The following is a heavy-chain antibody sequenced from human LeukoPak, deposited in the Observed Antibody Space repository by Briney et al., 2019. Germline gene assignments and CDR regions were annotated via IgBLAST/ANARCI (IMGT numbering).Heavy chain of an antibody. J-gene: IGHJ4*02. CDR1: GTTFGSYA. CDR3: ARDRSYSFFDY. V-gene: IGHV3-30*04. D-gene: IGHD2-21*01. CDR2: ISYDGSDE. Sequence: GGSLRLSCAASGTTFGSYAMHWVRQAPGKGLEWVSAISYDGSDEFYADPVKGRFTVSRDNSKSTLYLQMNSLRPEDTAAYYCARDRSYSFFDYWGQGTLVTVSS.